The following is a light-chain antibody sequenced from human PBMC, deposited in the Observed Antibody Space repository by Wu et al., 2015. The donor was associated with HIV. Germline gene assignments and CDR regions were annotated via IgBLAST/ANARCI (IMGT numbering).Light chain of an antibody. Sequence: DIVMTQSPATLSVSPGERVTLSCRASQSVRDDLAWYQQKPGQAPRLLIYGASTRATGIPARFSGSGSGTEFTLTISSMQSEDFAVYYCQQYNNWPRTFGQGTKVEIK. CDR2: GAS. J-gene: IGKJ1*01. V-gene: IGKV3-15*01. CDR3: QQYNNWPRT. CDR1: QSVRDD.